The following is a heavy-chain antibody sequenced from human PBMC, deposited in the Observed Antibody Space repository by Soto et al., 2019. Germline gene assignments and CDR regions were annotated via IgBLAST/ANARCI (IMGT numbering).Heavy chain of an antibody. D-gene: IGHD2-2*01. CDR1: GGSISSGDYY. J-gene: IGHJ6*02. CDR3: ARETIVVVPAATAGTMDV. V-gene: IGHV4-30-4*01. Sequence: QVQLQESGPGLVKPSQTLSLTCTVSGGSISSGDYYWSWIRQPPGKGLEWIGYIYYSWSTYYNPSLKSRVNISVDTSKNQFSLKVSSVTAADTAVYYCARETIVVVPAATAGTMDVWGQGTTVTVSS. CDR2: IYYSWST.